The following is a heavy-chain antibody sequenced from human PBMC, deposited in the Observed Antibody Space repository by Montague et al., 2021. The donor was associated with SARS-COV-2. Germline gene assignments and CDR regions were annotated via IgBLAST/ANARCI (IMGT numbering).Heavy chain of an antibody. CDR1: GDSISSCGYI. CDR2: TCESGSN. J-gene: IGHJ4*02. Sequence: TLSLTCTVYGDSISSCGYIWNWMRQYEEKGLEYIGYTCESGSNDYNPSFRIRVSISMDTPENHLSLKTNSVTDADTAVYYCAESGRLGSSNAFEYWGQGIMVTVSS. CDR3: AESGRLGSSNAFEY. V-gene: IGHV4-31*03. D-gene: IGHD4-11*01.